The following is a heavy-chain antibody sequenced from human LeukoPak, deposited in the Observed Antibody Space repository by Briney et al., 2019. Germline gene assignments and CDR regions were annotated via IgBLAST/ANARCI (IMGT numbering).Heavy chain of an antibody. Sequence: GASVTVSCKASGYTFTSYYMHWVRQAPGQGLEWMGIINPSGGSTSYAQKFQGRVTMTRDMSTSTVYMELSSLRSEDTAVYYCARDTSFKGIAAASPDYWGQGTLVTVSS. D-gene: IGHD6-13*01. J-gene: IGHJ4*02. CDR3: ARDTSFKGIAAASPDY. V-gene: IGHV1-46*01. CDR2: INPSGGST. CDR1: GYTFTSYY.